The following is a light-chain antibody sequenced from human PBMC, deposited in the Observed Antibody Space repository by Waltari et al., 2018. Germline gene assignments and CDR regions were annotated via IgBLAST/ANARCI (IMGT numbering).Light chain of an antibody. J-gene: IGKJ2*01. CDR1: QSGNSS. V-gene: IGKV3-11*01. CDR2: DAS. Sequence: ETVLTQSPATLSLSPGERATLSCRASQSGNSSLAWYQQKPGQAPRLLIYDASKRATGIPARFSGSGYGTDFTLTIGGLEPEDFAVYYCQQRSDWPFTFGQGTKLEI. CDR3: QQRSDWPFT.